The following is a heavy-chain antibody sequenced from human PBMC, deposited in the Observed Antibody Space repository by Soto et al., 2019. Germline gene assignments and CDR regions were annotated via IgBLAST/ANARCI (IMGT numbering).Heavy chain of an antibody. CDR1: GYTFTSYG. CDR3: ARDIVECSTTSCCTSYYYYYMDV. CDR2: ISAYNDNT. V-gene: IGHV1-18*01. Sequence: ASVKVSCEASGYTFTSYGSSWVRQATGQGLERMGWISAYNDNTNYAQKLQGRVTMTTDTSTSTAYMELRSLRSDDTAVYYCARDIVECSTTSCCTSYYYYYMDVWGKGTMVTVSS. D-gene: IGHD2-2*02. J-gene: IGHJ6*03.